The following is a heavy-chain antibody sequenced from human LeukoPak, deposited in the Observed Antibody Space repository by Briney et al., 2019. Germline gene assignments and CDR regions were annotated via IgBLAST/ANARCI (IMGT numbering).Heavy chain of an antibody. V-gene: IGHV1-69*06. D-gene: IGHD5-18*01. J-gene: IGHJ4*02. CDR3: AAARGYSYWDIDY. CDR1: GYTFTDYY. CDR2: IIPIFGTA. Sequence: SVKVSCKASGYTFTDYYIHWVRQAPGQGLEWMGGIIPIFGTANYAQKFQGRVTITADKSTSTAYMELSSLRSEDTAVYYCAAARGYSYWDIDYWGQGTLVTVPS.